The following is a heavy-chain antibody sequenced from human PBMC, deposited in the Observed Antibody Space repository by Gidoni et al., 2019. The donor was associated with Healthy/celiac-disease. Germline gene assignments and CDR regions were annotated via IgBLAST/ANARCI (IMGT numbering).Heavy chain of an antibody. V-gene: IGHV4-4*07. CDR2: IYTSGST. CDR1: GGSISSYY. D-gene: IGHD2-15*01. J-gene: IGHJ4*02. CDR3: ARLFSGYVDY. Sequence: QVQLQQSRPGLAKPPETLSPTCSVSGGSISSYYWSWIRQPAGKGLEWIGRIYTSGSTNYNPSLRSRVTMSVDTSKNQFSLKLSSVTAADTAVYYCARLFSGYVDYWGQGTLVTVSS.